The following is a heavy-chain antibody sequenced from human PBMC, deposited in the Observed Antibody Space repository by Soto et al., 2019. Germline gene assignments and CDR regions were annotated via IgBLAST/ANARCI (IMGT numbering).Heavy chain of an antibody. V-gene: IGHV4-30-2*01. CDR2: MYHSGST. Sequence: SETLSLTCAVSGGSISSGGYSWSWIRQPPGKGLEWIGYMYHSGSTYYNPSLKSRVTISIDRSKNQFSLKLSSVTAADTAVYYCAKVSVVVAAQSDPGTDYWGQGTLVTVSS. D-gene: IGHD2-15*01. CDR3: AKVSVVVAAQSDPGTDY. CDR1: GGSISSGGYS. J-gene: IGHJ4*02.